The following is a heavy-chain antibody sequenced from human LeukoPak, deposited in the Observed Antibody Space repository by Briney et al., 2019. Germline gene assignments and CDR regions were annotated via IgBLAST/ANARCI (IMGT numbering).Heavy chain of an antibody. D-gene: IGHD1-26*01. CDR1: GYTFTSYA. Sequence: ASVKVSCKASGYTFTSYAMHWVRQAPGQRLKWMGWINAGNGNTKYSQKFQGRVTITRDTSASTAYMELSSLRSEDTAVYYCARAVALREWELLRYWGQGTLVTVSS. CDR2: INAGNGNT. J-gene: IGHJ4*02. V-gene: IGHV1-3*01. CDR3: ARAVALREWELLRY.